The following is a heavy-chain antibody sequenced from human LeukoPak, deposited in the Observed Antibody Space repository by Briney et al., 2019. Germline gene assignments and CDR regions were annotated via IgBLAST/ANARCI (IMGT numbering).Heavy chain of an antibody. D-gene: IGHD3-10*01. CDR3: ARGPPTMVRGVIMDY. V-gene: IGHV1-46*01. J-gene: IGHJ4*02. Sequence: GASVKVSCKASGYTFTSYYMHWVRQAPGQGLEWMGIINPSGGSTSYAQKFQGRVTMTRDTSTSTVYMELRSLRSDDTAVYYCARGPPTMVRGVIMDYWGQGTLVTVSS. CDR1: GYTFTSYY. CDR2: INPSGGST.